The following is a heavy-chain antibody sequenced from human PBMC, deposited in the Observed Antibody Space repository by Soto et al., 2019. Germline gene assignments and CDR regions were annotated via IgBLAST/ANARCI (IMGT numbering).Heavy chain of an antibody. J-gene: IGHJ5*02. D-gene: IGHD2-15*01. CDR2: ISAYNGNT. Sequence: ASVKVSCKASGYTFTSYGISWVRQAPGQGLEWMGWISAYNGNTNYAQKLQGRVTISVDKSKNQFSLELRAVTAADTAVYYCATLPPRIVVVKTEIPTWGQGTLVTVSS. CDR1: GYTFTSYG. V-gene: IGHV1-18*01. CDR3: ATLPPRIVVVKTEIPT.